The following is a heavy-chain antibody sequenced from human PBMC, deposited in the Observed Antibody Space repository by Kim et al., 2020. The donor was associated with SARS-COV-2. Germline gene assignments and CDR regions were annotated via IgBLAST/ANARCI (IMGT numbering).Heavy chain of an antibody. J-gene: IGHJ6*02. CDR1: GFTFSSYS. Sequence: GGSLRLSCAASGFTFSSYSMNWVRQAPGKGLEWVSSISSSSSYIYYADSVKGRFTISRDNAKNSLYLQMNSLRAEDTAVYYCARDRVTMVQGVLAYYGMDVWGQGTTVTVSS. V-gene: IGHV3-21*01. D-gene: IGHD3-10*01. CDR2: ISSSSSYI. CDR3: ARDRVTMVQGVLAYYGMDV.